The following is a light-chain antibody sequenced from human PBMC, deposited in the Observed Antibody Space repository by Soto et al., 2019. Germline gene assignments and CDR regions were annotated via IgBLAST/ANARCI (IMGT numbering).Light chain of an antibody. CDR2: GAS. Sequence: EIVMTQSPATLSVSPGERATLSCRASQSVSSNLAWYQQKPGQAPRLLIYGASTRATGIPAMFSGGGSGTEFTLTISSLQSEDFAVYYCQQYNNWPRTFGPGTKGDIK. V-gene: IGKV3-15*01. J-gene: IGKJ1*01. CDR3: QQYNNWPRT. CDR1: QSVSSN.